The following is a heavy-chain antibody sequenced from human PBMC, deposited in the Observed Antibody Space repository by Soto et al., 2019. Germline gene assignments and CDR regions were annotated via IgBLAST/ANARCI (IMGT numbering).Heavy chain of an antibody. CDR1: GYTLTTYY. V-gene: IGHV1-46*01. Sequence: GASVKVSCKASGYTLTTYYMHWVRHAPGQGLEWMGIINPSGDTTVYAQRFQGRVTMTRDTSTSTVYMELSSLTSEDTAMYYCAKGPWPRQLASYFDYWGQGTLVTVSS. D-gene: IGHD6-13*01. CDR3: AKGPWPRQLASYFDY. CDR2: INPSGDTT. J-gene: IGHJ4*02.